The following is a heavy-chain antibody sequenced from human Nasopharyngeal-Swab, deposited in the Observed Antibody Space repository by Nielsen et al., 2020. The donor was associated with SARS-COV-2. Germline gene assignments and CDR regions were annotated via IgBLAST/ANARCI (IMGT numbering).Heavy chain of an antibody. CDR3: ASCYGDYAHYYYYYGMDV. V-gene: IGHV3-21*01. CDR1: GFTFSSYS. CDR2: ISSSSSYI. J-gene: IGHJ6*02. D-gene: IGHD4-17*01. Sequence: ETLSLTCAASGFTFSSYSMNWVRQAPGKGLEWVSSISSSSSYIYYADSVKGRFTISGDNAKNSLYLQMNSLRAEDTAVYYCASCYGDYAHYYYYYGMDVWGQGTTVTVSS.